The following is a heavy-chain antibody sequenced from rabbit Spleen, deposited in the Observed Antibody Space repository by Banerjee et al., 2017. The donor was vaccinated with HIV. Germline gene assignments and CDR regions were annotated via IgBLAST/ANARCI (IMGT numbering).Heavy chain of an antibody. D-gene: IGHD1-1*01. CDR3: ARALYSGTVNNL. J-gene: IGHJ4*01. CDR1: GFSFSSSYY. V-gene: IGHV1S40*01. CDR2: ISAGSSGST. Sequence: QSLEESGGDLVKPGASLTLTCTASGFSFSSSYYMCWVRQAPGKGLEWNACISAGSSGSTYYASWAKGRFTISKTSSTTVTLQMTSLSAADSATYFCARALYSGTVNNLWGPGTLVTVS.